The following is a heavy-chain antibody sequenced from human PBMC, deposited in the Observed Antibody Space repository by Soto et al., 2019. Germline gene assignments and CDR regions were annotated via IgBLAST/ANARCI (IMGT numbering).Heavy chain of an antibody. CDR1: GFTFSDYY. Sequence: GGSLRLSCAASGFTFSDYYMTWIRQAPGKGLEWVSDISSGGGTIHYADSVKCRFTISRDNATTSLYLQMNSLRAEDTAVYYCARTPITSGSYHYDSWGQGTLVTVSS. CDR2: ISSGGGTI. V-gene: IGHV3-11*01. D-gene: IGHD3-10*01. CDR3: ARTPITSGSYHYDS. J-gene: IGHJ4*02.